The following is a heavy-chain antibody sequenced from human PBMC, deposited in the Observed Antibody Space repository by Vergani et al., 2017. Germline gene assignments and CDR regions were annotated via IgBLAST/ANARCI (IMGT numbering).Heavy chain of an antibody. J-gene: IGHJ4*02. CDR2: INPNSGGT. CDR1: GYTFTGYY. D-gene: IGHD6-19*01. V-gene: IGHV1-2*02. Sequence: QVQLVQSGAEVKKPGASVKVSCKASGYTFTGYYMHWVRQAPGQGLEWMGWINPNSGGTNYAQKFQGRVTITRDTSASTAYMELSSLRAEDTAVYYCARSDAVADPFDYWGQGTLVTVSS. CDR3: ARSDAVADPFDY.